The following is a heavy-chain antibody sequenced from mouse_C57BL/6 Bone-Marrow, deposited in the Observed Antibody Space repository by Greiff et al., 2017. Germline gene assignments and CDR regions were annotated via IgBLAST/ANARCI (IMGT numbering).Heavy chain of an antibody. J-gene: IGHJ4*01. Sequence: QVQLKQSGPELVKPGASVKISCKASGYAFSSSWMNWVKQRPGKGLEWIGRIYPGDGDTNYNGKFKGKATLTADKSSSTAYMQRSSLTSEDSAVYFCAREQLRLQLDYWGQGTSVTVSS. CDR3: AREQLRLQLDY. CDR1: GYAFSSSW. CDR2: IYPGDGDT. V-gene: IGHV1-82*01. D-gene: IGHD3-2*02.